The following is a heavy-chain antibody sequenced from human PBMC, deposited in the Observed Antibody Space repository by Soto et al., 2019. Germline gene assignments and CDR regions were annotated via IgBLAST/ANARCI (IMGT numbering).Heavy chain of an antibody. J-gene: IGHJ3*02. D-gene: IGHD1-1*01. V-gene: IGHV3-9*01. Sequence: GGSLRLSCTGSGFTFDDYAMHWVRQPPGKGLEWVSGIGWNSGSVGYADSVKGRFTISRDSARNSLYLQMNSLRPEDTAFYYCAKDRYWKVTGLRAFDIWGQGTMVTVSS. CDR2: IGWNSGSV. CDR3: AKDRYWKVTGLRAFDI. CDR1: GFTFDDYA.